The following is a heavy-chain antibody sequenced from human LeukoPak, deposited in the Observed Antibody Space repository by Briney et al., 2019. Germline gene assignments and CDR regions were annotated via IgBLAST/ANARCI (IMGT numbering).Heavy chain of an antibody. Sequence: PGGSLRLSCAASGFTFSNAWMSWIRQSPGKGLEWIGEINHYGSTNYNPSLKSRVTISVDTSKNQFSLKLSSVTVADTAVYYCRCTSHRDYFDYWGQGTLVTVSS. CDR3: RCTSHRDYFDY. J-gene: IGHJ4*02. D-gene: IGHD2-2*01. V-gene: IGHV4-34*08. CDR1: GFTFSNAW. CDR2: INHYGST.